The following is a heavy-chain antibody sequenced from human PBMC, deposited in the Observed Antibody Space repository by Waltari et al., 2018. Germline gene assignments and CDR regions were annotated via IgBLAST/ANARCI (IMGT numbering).Heavy chain of an antibody. J-gene: IGHJ5*02. D-gene: IGHD3-22*01. CDR3: TTSYSGSYYYGRFDV. V-gene: IGHV3-74*02. CDR2: ISSDGSST. Sequence: EVQLVESGGGLVQPGGSLRLSCAASGFTFSSYWLYWVRQDPGKGLEWVSRISSDGSSTSYADSVKGRFTISRENAKNSLYLRMNSLRAEDTAVYYCTTSYSGSYYYGRFDVWGPGVLVTVSS. CDR1: GFTFSSYW.